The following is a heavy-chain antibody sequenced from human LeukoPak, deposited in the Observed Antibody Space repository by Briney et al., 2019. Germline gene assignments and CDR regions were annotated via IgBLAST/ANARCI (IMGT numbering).Heavy chain of an antibody. CDR2: TYYSGST. D-gene: IGHD4-17*01. CDR1: GGSISSSSYY. V-gene: IGHV4-39*01. Sequence: SETLSLTCTVSGGSISSSSYYWGWIRQPPGKGLEWIGSTYYSGSTYYNPSLKSRVTISVDTSKNQFSLKLSSVTAADTAVYYCARAAYGDFSFDYWGQGTLVTVSS. CDR3: ARAAYGDFSFDY. J-gene: IGHJ4*02.